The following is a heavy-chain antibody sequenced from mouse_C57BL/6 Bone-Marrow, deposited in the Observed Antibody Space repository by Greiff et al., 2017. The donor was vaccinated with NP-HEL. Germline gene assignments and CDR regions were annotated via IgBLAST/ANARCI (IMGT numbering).Heavy chain of an antibody. CDR1: GYTFTDYY. V-gene: IGHV1-26*01. Sequence: EVQLQQSGPELVKPGASVKISCKASGYTFTDYYMNWVKQSHGKSLEWIGDINPNNGGTSYNQKFKGKATLTVDKSSSTAYMELRSLTSEDSAVYYCARTLYDYGCYYAMDYWGQGTSVTVSS. CDR2: INPNNGGT. J-gene: IGHJ4*01. CDR3: ARTLYDYGCYYAMDY. D-gene: IGHD2-4*01.